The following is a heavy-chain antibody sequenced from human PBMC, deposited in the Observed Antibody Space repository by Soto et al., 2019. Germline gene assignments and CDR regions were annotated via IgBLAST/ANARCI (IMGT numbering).Heavy chain of an antibody. Sequence: GSRRLSCAASGFTFSSYAMSWVRQAPGKGLECVSAISGSGGSTYYAASVKGRFTISRDNSKNTLYLQMHSLRAEDTAVYYCAKVGGWSTVYYLDYWGQGTLVPVPQ. D-gene: IGHD6-19*01. CDR3: AKVGGWSTVYYLDY. CDR2: ISGSGGST. CDR1: GFTFSSYA. J-gene: IGHJ4*02. V-gene: IGHV3-23*01.